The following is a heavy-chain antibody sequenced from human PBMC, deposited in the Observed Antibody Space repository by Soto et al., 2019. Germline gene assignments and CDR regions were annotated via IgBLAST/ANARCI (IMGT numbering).Heavy chain of an antibody. CDR3: ARTNSYDFWSGYFDY. V-gene: IGHV1-69*01. D-gene: IGHD3-3*01. J-gene: IGHJ4*02. CDR1: GGTFSSYA. CDR2: IIPIFGTA. Sequence: QVQLVQSGAEVKKPGSSVKVSCKASGGTFSSYAISWVRQAPGQGLEWMGGIIPIFGTANYAQKFQGRVTLTADESTSTAHMGLSSLRSEDTAVYYCARTNSYDFWSGYFDYWGQGTLVTVSS.